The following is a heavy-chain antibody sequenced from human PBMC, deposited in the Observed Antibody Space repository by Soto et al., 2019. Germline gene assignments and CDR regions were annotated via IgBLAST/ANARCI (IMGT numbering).Heavy chain of an antibody. Sequence: SETLSLTCTVSGGSISSYYWSWIRQPPGKGLEWIGEINHSGSTNYNPSLKSRVTISVDTSKNQFSLKLSSVTAADTAVYYCARGKGSYYYGSGSSLTYYFDYWGQGTLVTVSS. V-gene: IGHV4-34*01. J-gene: IGHJ4*02. CDR2: INHSGST. CDR3: ARGKGSYYYGSGSSLTYYFDY. D-gene: IGHD3-10*01. CDR1: GGSISSYY.